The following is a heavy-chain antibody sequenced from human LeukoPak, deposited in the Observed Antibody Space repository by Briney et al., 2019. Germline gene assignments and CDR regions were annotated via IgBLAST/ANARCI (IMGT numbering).Heavy chain of an antibody. Sequence: SETLSLTCAVSGGSISSSNWWSRVRQPPGKGLEWIGEIYHSGSTNYNPSLKSRVTISVDKSKNQFSLKLSSVTAADTAVYYCARDGRGYYDSSGSFDYWGQGTLVTVSS. V-gene: IGHV4-4*02. J-gene: IGHJ4*02. CDR3: ARDGRGYYDSSGSFDY. D-gene: IGHD3-22*01. CDR1: GGSISSSNW. CDR2: IYHSGST.